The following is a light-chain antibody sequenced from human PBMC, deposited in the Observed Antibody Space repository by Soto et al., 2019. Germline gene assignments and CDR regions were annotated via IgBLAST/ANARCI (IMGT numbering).Light chain of an antibody. Sequence: QSVLTQPPSASGTPGQRVTISCSGSSSNIESNTVTWYQQLPGTAPKLVIYSNDDRPSGVPARFSGSTSGTSASLAISGLQSEDEADYYCATWDSRLSSTVFGGGTKLTVL. CDR1: SSNIESNT. J-gene: IGLJ3*02. CDR3: ATWDSRLSSTV. V-gene: IGLV1-44*01. CDR2: SND.